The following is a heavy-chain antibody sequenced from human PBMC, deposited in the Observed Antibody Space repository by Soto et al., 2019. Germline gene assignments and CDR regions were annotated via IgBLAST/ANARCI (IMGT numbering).Heavy chain of an antibody. CDR3: ARDVVSNYYDSSGNHDAFDI. J-gene: IGHJ3*02. CDR2: IYYSGST. Sequence: QVQLQESGPGLVKPSQTLSLTCTVSGGSISSGGYYWSWIRQHPGKGLEWIGYIYYSGSTYYNPSPKSRVTISVDTSKDQFSLKLSSVTAAYTAVYYCARDVVSNYYDSSGNHDAFDIWGQGTMVTVSS. V-gene: IGHV4-31*03. D-gene: IGHD3-22*01. CDR1: GGSISSGGYY.